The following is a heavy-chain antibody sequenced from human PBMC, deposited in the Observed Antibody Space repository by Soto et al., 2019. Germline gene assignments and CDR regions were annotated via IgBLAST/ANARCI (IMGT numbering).Heavy chain of an antibody. V-gene: IGHV2-5*02. Sequence: QITLKESGPTLVKPTQTLTLTCTFSGFSLSTSGVGVGWIRQPPGKALEWLALIYWDDDKRYSPSLKSRLTITKDTSKNQLVLTMTNMDPVDTATYYCAHSVPTTVTTSHFDYWGQGTLVTVSS. D-gene: IGHD4-17*01. J-gene: IGHJ4*02. CDR2: IYWDDDK. CDR1: GFSLSTSGVG. CDR3: AHSVPTTVTTSHFDY.